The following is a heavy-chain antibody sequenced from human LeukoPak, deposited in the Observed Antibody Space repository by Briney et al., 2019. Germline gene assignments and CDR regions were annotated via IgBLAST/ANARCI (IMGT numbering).Heavy chain of an antibody. CDR3: ARDYSEWYQLLVLGWWFDP. Sequence: GGSLRLSCAASGFTFSSYAMHWVRQAPGKGLEWVAVISYDGSNKYYADSVKGRFTISRDNSKNTLYLQMNSLGAEDTAVYYCARDYSEWYQLLVLGWWFDPWGQGTLVTVSS. CDR1: GFTFSSYA. J-gene: IGHJ5*02. D-gene: IGHD2-2*01. V-gene: IGHV3-30*01. CDR2: ISYDGSNK.